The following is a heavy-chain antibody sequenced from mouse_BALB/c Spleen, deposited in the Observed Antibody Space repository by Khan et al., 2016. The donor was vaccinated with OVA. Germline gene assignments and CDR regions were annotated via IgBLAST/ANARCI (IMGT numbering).Heavy chain of an antibody. Sequence: EVQLEESGPGLVKPSQSLSLTCTVTGYSITSDYAWNWIRQFPGNKLEWMGYISYSGSTNYNPALKSRISITRDTSKNQFFLQLNSVTTEATATYDCARDGTRYNYAMDYWGQGTSFTVSS. CDR1: GYSITSDYA. CDR2: ISYSGST. CDR3: ARDGTRYNYAMDY. J-gene: IGHJ4*01. D-gene: IGHD2-1*01. V-gene: IGHV3-2*02.